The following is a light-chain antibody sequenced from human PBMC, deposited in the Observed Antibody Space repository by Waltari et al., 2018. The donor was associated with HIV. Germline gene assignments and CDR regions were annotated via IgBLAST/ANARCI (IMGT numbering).Light chain of an antibody. CDR3: QQLNSYPRYT. CDR1: QGIGSY. Sequence: DIQLTQSPSFLSASVGVRVTITCRARQGIGSYLAWYQQKPGKAPKLLIYAASTLQSGVPSRFSGSGSGTEFTLTISSLQPEDFATYYCQQLNSYPRYTFGQGTKLEIK. J-gene: IGKJ2*01. V-gene: IGKV1-9*01. CDR2: AAS.